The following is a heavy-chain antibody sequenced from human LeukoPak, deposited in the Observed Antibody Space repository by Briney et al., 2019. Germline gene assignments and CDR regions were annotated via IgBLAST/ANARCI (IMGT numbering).Heavy chain of an antibody. CDR3: ATWREGRGWPGDY. CDR1: GFTFSNYG. J-gene: IGHJ4*02. Sequence: GGSLRLSCLASGFTFSNYGVHWVRPAPGKGLEWVAVIWSDGSEKYYADSVEGRFTIFRNNSKSTLYLQMNTLRAEDTAVYYCATWREGRGWPGDYWGQGTLVTVSS. CDR2: IWSDGSEK. D-gene: IGHD6-19*01. V-gene: IGHV3-33*01.